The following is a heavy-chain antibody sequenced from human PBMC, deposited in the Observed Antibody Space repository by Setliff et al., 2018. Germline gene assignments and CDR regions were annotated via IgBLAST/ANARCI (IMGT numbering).Heavy chain of an antibody. CDR3: ARDHGTVPGVDYMDV. CDR1: GFTLQEYT. V-gene: IGHV3-21*01. J-gene: IGHJ6*03. D-gene: IGHD1-1*01. Sequence: GGSLRLSCAASGFTLQEYTMHWVRQAPGKGLEWVSCISGGSSYIHYEDSMKGRFTISRDDAKNSVYLQINSLRAEDTAVYYCARDHGTVPGVDYMDVWGKGTTVTVSS. CDR2: ISGGSSYI.